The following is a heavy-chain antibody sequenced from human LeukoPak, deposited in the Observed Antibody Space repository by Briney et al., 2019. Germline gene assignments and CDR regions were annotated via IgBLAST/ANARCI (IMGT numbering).Heavy chain of an antibody. D-gene: IGHD3-10*01. CDR3: ARGGGSAASGSQVRVDYMDV. Sequence: GGSLRLSCAASGFNFGNYWMHWVRQVPGKGLVWVSLIHSDGSTIIYADSVKGRFTISRDNAKKTLYLQMDSLRVEDMAVYFCARGGGSAASGSQVRVDYMDVWGKGTTVTVSS. CDR2: IHSDGSTI. CDR1: GFNFGNYW. V-gene: IGHV3-74*01. J-gene: IGHJ6*03.